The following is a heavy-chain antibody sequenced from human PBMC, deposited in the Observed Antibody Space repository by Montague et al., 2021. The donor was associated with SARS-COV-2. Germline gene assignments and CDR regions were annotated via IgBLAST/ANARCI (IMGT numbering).Heavy chain of an antibody. CDR1: GFTFSSYG. Sequence: SLRLSCAASGFTFSSYGIHWVRQAPGKGLEWVAVISYDGSNTHYADSVKGRFTISRDNSKNTLYLQMNSLRAEDMAVYYCAKDQGDCSSSRCFRGWTYYYNSRNVWDQGTTVTVSS. CDR3: AKDQGDCSSSRCFRGWTYYYNSRNV. V-gene: IGHV3-30*18. D-gene: IGHD2-2*01. J-gene: IGHJ6*02. CDR2: ISYDGSNT.